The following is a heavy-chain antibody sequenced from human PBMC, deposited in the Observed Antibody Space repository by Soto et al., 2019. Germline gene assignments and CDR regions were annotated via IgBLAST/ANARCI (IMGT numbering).Heavy chain of an antibody. CDR1: GGSISSYY. J-gene: IGHJ4*02. V-gene: IGHV4-59*01. CDR3: ARAPAPSYSSSWYYFDY. D-gene: IGHD6-13*01. Sequence: PSETLSLTCTVSGGSISSYYWSWIRQPPGKGLEWIGYIYYSGSTNYNPSLKSRVTISVDTSKNQFSLKLSSVTAADTAVYYCARAPAPSYSSSWYYFDYWGQGTLVTVS. CDR2: IYYSGST.